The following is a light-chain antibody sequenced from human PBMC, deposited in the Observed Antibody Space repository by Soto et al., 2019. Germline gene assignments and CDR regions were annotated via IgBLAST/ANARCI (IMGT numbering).Light chain of an antibody. J-gene: IGLJ1*01. V-gene: IGLV2-8*01. CDR2: EVS. CDR3: CSYAGSSTYV. Sequence: QSALTQPPSASGSPGQSVTISCTGTSSDVGGYDYVSWYQQYPGKTPKLMIFEVSKRPSGVPDRFSGSKFGNTASLTISGLQAEDEADYYCCSYAGSSTYVFGSGTTVTVL. CDR1: SSDVGGYDY.